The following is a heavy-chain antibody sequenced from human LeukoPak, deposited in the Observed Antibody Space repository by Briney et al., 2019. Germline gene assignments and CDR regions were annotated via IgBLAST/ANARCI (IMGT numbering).Heavy chain of an antibody. D-gene: IGHD5-24*01. J-gene: IGHJ4*02. CDR2: IIPIFGTA. CDR1: GGTFSSYA. CDR3: ARMRDGYILDY. Sequence: ASVKVSCKASGGTFSSYAISWVRQAPGQGLEWMGGIIPIFGTANYAQKFQGRVTITTDESTGTAYMELSSLRSEDTAVYYCARMRDGYILDYWGQGTLVTVSS. V-gene: IGHV1-69*05.